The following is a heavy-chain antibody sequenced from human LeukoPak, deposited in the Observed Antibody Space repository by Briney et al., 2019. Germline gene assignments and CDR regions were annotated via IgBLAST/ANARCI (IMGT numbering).Heavy chain of an antibody. Sequence: GGSLRLSCAASGFTIRTYAMSWVRQSPGKGLKWVSEISGSVDSTYHADSVHGRFTISRDNSKNTLYLQMNSLRADDTAVYYCALQGGDARIARFRGVVVHNFDYWGQGTLVTVSS. V-gene: IGHV3-23*01. CDR2: ISGSVDST. D-gene: IGHD3-10*01. J-gene: IGHJ4*02. CDR1: GFTIRTYA. CDR3: ALQGGDARIARFRGVVVHNFDY.